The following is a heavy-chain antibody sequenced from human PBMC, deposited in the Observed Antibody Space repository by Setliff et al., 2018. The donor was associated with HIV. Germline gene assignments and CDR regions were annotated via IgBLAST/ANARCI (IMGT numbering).Heavy chain of an antibody. Sequence: SETLSLTCTVPGGSIISSSYYWGWIRPPPGKGLEWIGSMYYRGTTYNNPSLKSRVTFSSDTSKNQFSLNLNSVTATDTAVYFCARQGLTMNPGVPAPILYFFDYWGQGIRVTV. V-gene: IGHV4-39*01. CDR1: GGSIISSSYY. D-gene: IGHD3-10*01. CDR3: ARQGLTMNPGVPAPILYFFDY. CDR2: MYYRGTT. J-gene: IGHJ4*02.